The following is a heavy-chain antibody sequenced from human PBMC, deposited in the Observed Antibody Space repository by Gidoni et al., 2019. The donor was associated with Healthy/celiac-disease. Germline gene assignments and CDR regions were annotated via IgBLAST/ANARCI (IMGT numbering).Heavy chain of an antibody. CDR3: ARDHGDYPYWYFDL. CDR1: GDRVSSNSAA. D-gene: IGHD4-17*01. CDR2: TYYRSKWYN. Sequence: QVQLQQSGQGRVKPSQTLSLTSATAGDRVSSNSAAWNWIRQSTSRGLEWLGRTYYRSKWYNDYAVSVKSRIPINPDTSKNQFSLQLNSVPPEDTAVYYCARDHGDYPYWYFDLWGRGTLVTVSS. V-gene: IGHV6-1*01. J-gene: IGHJ2*01.